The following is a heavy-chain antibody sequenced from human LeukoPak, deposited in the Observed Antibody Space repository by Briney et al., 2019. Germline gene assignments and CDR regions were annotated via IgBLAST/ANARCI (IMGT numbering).Heavy chain of an antibody. CDR1: GFTFNNYA. D-gene: IGHD1-26*01. CDR2: ISGGGETT. V-gene: IGHV3-23*01. CDR3: ARDHSGSYYVGGIDY. J-gene: IGHJ4*02. Sequence: GGSLRLSCAASGFTFNNYAMNWVRQAPGKGLEWASSISGGGETTYYADSAKGRFTISRDNSKNTLYLQMNSLRAEDTAVYYCARDHSGSYYVGGIDYWGQGTLVTVSS.